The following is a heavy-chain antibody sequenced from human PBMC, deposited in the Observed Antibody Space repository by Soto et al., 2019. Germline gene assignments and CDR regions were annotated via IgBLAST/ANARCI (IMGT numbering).Heavy chain of an antibody. CDR3: ATAEAAIPWAFDY. J-gene: IGHJ4*02. Sequence: PGESLKISCKGSGYSFAGYWIGWVRQMPGKGLEWMGIIYPGDSDTRYSPSFQGQVTISADKSISTAYLQWSSLKASDTAMYYCATAEAAIPWAFDYWGQGTLVTVSS. CDR1: GYSFAGYW. V-gene: IGHV5-51*01. CDR2: IYPGDSDT. D-gene: IGHD2-2*01.